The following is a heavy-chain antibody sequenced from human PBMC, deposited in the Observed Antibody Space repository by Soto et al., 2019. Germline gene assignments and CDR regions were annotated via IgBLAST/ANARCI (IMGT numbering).Heavy chain of an antibody. J-gene: IGHJ4*02. CDR3: ATLNGDSAYDY. V-gene: IGHV4-31*03. CDR2: IYYSGSA. D-gene: IGHD2-15*01. Sequence: QVQLQESGPGLVKPSQTLSLTCTVSGGSISSGGYYWSWIRQLPGRGLGWIGYIYYSGSAYYNPSLKSRVTISVDTSNNHFSLKLSSVTAADTAVYYCATLNGDSAYDYWGQGTLVTVSS. CDR1: GGSISSGGYY.